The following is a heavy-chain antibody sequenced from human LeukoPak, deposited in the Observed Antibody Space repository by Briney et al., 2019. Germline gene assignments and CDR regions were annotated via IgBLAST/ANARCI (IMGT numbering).Heavy chain of an antibody. CDR2: IKQDGSEK. V-gene: IGHV3-7*03. D-gene: IGHD2-2*02. J-gene: IGHJ2*01. CDR1: GFTFSDYD. CDR3: AKEGLPIPRSPWYFDL. Sequence: GGSLRLSCAASGFTFSDYDMSWIRQAPGKGLEWVANIKQDGSEKYYVDSVKGRFTISRDNSESTLYLQMNSLRAEDTAVYYCAKEGLPIPRSPWYFDLWGRGTLVTVSS.